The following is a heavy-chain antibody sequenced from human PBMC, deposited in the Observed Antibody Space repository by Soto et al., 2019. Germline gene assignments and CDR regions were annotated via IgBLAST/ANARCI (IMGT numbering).Heavy chain of an antibody. D-gene: IGHD2-21*02. J-gene: IGHJ6*02. CDR1: GGTFSSYA. Sequence: QVQLVQSGAEVKKPGSSVKVSCKASGGTFSSYAISWVRQAPGQGLEWMGGTIPIFGTANYAQKFQGRVTITADESTSTAYMELSSLRSEDTAVYYCARAVVVTAIRFYYYGMDVWGQGTTVTVSS. CDR3: ARAVVVTAIRFYYYGMDV. CDR2: TIPIFGTA. V-gene: IGHV1-69*01.